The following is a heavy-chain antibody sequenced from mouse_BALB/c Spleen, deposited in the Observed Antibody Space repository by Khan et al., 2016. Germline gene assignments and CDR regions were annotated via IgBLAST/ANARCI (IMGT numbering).Heavy chain of an antibody. CDR2: ISYSGST. CDR1: GYSITSDYA. Sequence: EVQLQESGPGLVKPSQSLSLTCTVTGYSITSDYAWNWIRQFPGNKVEWMGYISYSGSTRYYPSLKSRISITRDTSKNQFFLQLNSVTTEDTATYYCARTPTAYYAMDYWGQGTSVTVSS. CDR3: ARTPTAYYAMDY. J-gene: IGHJ4*01. V-gene: IGHV3-2*02. D-gene: IGHD1-2*01.